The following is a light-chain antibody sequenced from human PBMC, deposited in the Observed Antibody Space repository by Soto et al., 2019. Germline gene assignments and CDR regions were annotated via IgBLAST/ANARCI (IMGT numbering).Light chain of an antibody. CDR3: QSYDSSLGGSKGV. CDR1: SSDIGAGYD. CDR2: SNI. V-gene: IGLV1-40*01. J-gene: IGLJ3*02. Sequence: QSVLTQPPSMSGAPGQWVTISCTGSSSDIGAGYDVHWYQQYPGTAPKLLIYSNINRPSGVPERFSGSKSGTSASLAITGLQAEDEADYYCQSYDSSLGGSKGVFGGGTKLTVL.